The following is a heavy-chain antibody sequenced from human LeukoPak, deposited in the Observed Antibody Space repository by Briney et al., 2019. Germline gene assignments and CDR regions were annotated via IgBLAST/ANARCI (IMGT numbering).Heavy chain of an antibody. CDR1: GFTVSSNY. CDR3: ARIISSGYWFFDY. J-gene: IGHJ4*02. Sequence: PGGSLRLSCAASGFTVSSNYMSWVRQAPGKGLEWVSVIYSGGSTYYADSVKGRFTISRDNSKDTLYLQMNSLRAEDTAVYCCARIISSGYWFFDYWGQGTLVTVSS. D-gene: IGHD3-22*01. V-gene: IGHV3-53*01. CDR2: IYSGGST.